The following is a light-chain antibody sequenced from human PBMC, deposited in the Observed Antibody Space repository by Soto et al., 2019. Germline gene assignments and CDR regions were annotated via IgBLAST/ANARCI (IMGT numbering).Light chain of an antibody. CDR1: QSISDT. V-gene: IGKV3-15*01. J-gene: IGKJ5*01. CDR3: QQYDNWLPIT. Sequence: RVMPQYPATLSVAPGGRATLSCRASQSISDTLAWYQQKPGQAPRLLIHGASTRATGFPARFSGSGSGTEFTLTISSLQSEDFAVYYCQQYDNWLPITFGQGTRLEIK. CDR2: GAS.